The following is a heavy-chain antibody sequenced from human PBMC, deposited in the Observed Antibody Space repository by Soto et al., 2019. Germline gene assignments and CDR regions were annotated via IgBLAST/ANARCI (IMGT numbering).Heavy chain of an antibody. J-gene: IGHJ2*01. CDR1: VYAFSHYG. V-gene: IGHV1-18*04. Sequence: SAKGSCKASVYAFSHYGSSLVRQAPGQGLEWMGWISAYNGNTNYAQKLQGTVTMTTDTSTSTAYMELRSLRSDDTAVYYCARGSLELSKVGWYFDLWGRGTLVTVSS. D-gene: IGHD1-7*01. CDR2: ISAYNGNT. CDR3: ARGSLELSKVGWYFDL.